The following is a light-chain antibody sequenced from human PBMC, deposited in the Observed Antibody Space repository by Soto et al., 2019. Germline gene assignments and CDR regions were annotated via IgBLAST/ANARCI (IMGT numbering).Light chain of an antibody. J-gene: IGKJ3*01. CDR1: QDISNY. V-gene: IGKV1-33*01. Sequence: DIQMTQSPSSLSASVGDRVTITCQASQDISNYLNWYQQKPGKAPKLLIYDTSTLETGVPSRFRGSGYGTDFTLTISSLQPEDFATYYCQKYDLVPYTFGPGTKVDIK. CDR3: QKYDLVPYT. CDR2: DTS.